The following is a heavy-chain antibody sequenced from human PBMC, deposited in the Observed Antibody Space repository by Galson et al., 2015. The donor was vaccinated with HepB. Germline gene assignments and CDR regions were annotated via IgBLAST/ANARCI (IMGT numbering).Heavy chain of an antibody. D-gene: IGHD3-10*01. J-gene: IGHJ6*02. CDR2: IIPILGIA. V-gene: IGHV1-69*04. CDR3: ADRLWFGELNGEEIYGMDV. Sequence: SVKVSCKASGGTFSSYAISWVRQAPGQGLEWMGRIIPILGIANYAQKFQGRVTITADKSTSTAYMELSSLRSEDTAVYYCADRLWFGELNGEEIYGMDVWGQGTTVTVTS. CDR1: GGTFSSYA.